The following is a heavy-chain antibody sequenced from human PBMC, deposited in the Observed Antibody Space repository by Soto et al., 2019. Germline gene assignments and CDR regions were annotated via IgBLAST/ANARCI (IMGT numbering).Heavy chain of an antibody. CDR3: AGGGGEWYYYYYGMDV. J-gene: IGHJ6*02. CDR1: GYTFTSYG. CDR2: ISAYNGNT. D-gene: IGHD3-16*01. Sequence: QVQLVQSGAEVKKPGASVKVSCKASGYTFTSYGISWVRQAPGQGLEWMGWISAYNGNTNYAQKLQGRVTMTTDTSTSTAYMELRSLRSDDTGVYYCAGGGGEWYYYYYGMDVWGQGTTVTVSS. V-gene: IGHV1-18*01.